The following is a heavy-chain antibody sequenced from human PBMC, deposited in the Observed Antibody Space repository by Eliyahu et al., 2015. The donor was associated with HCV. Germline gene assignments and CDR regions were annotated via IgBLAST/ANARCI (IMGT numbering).Heavy chain of an antibody. D-gene: IGHD4-17*01. J-gene: IGHJ4*02. CDR2: ISGSGGST. CDR1: GFXFSSYA. V-gene: IGHV3-23*01. Sequence: EVQLLESGGGLVQPGGSLRLSCAASGFXFSSYAMSWVRQAPGKGLEWVSAISGSGGSTYYADSVKGRFTISRDNSKNTLYLQMNSLRAEDTAVYYCAKDLRGYGDSTGDYWGQGTLVTVSS. CDR3: AKDLRGYGDSTGDY.